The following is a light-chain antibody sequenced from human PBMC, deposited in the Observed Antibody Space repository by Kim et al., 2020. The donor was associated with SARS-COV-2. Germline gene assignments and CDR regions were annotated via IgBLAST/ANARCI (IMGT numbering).Light chain of an antibody. Sequence: QTASISCKSSQSLLPSDGKTYLYWYLQKPGQAPQLLIYEVSRRFCGVPDRFSGSGSGTDFTLKISRVEADDVGVYFCMQGKYLITVGQGTRLEIK. CDR2: EVS. CDR1: QSLLPSDGKTY. J-gene: IGKJ5*01. CDR3: MQGKYLIT. V-gene: IGKV2-29*01.